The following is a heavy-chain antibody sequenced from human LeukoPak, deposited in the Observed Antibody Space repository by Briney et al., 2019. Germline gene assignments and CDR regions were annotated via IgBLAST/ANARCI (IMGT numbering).Heavy chain of an antibody. CDR3: AELGITMIGGV. Sequence: PGGSLRLSCAASGLTFNSYSMNWVRQAPGKGLEWVSSISSRSTYIYYADSVRGRFTISRDNADNSLYLQMNSLRAEDTAVYYCAELGITMIGGVWGKGTTVTISS. CDR1: GLTFNSYS. V-gene: IGHV3-21*01. J-gene: IGHJ6*04. D-gene: IGHD3-10*02. CDR2: ISSRSTYI.